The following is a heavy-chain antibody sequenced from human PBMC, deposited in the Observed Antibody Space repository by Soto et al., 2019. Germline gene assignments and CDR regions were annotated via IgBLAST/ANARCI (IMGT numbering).Heavy chain of an antibody. CDR3: ARDTRIGVTVYDMHV. Sequence: ASVKVSCKASGYTFTNFGISWVRQAPGQGLEWMGWISAYNGNTNYAQNFQGRVTMTTDTSTSTAYMELRSLRSDDTAVYYCARDTRIGVTVYDMHVWRQGPTVTVS. D-gene: IGHD2-21*01. V-gene: IGHV1-18*01. CDR1: GYTFTNFG. J-gene: IGHJ6*02. CDR2: ISAYNGNT.